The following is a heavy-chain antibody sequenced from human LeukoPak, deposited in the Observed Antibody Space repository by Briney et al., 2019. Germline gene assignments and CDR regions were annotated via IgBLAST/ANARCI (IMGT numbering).Heavy chain of an antibody. D-gene: IGHD6-13*01. CDR1: GYTLTELS. J-gene: IGHJ6*02. CDR2: FDPEDGET. Sequence: ASVKVSCKVSGYTLTELSMHWVRQAPGKGLEWMGGFDPEDGETIYAQKFQGRVTMTEDTSTDTAYMELSSLRSEDTAVYYCATVSRQQLVRHVYPDYYYYGIDVWGQGTTVTVSS. V-gene: IGHV1-24*01. CDR3: ATVSRQQLVRHVYPDYYYYGIDV.